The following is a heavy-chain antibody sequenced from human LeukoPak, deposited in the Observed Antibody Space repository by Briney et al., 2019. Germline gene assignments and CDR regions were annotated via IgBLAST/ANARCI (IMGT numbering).Heavy chain of an antibody. V-gene: IGHV3-74*01. CDR2: INSDGSIT. CDR3: ATTQGYYYGMDV. CDR1: GFTFTTSW. J-gene: IGHJ6*02. Sequence: GGSLRLSCAASGFTFTTSWMHWVRQAPGKGLVWVSHINSDGSITSYADSVKGRFTISRDNSKNTLYLQMNSLRAEDTAVYYCATTQGYYYGMDVWGQGTTVTVSS. D-gene: IGHD1-1*01.